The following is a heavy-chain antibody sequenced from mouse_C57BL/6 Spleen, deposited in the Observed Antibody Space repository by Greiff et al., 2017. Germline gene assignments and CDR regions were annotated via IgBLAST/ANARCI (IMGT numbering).Heavy chain of an antibody. CDR2: IDPSDSET. J-gene: IGHJ1*03. V-gene: IGHV1-52*01. Sequence: QVQLQQSGAELVRPGSSVKLSCKASGYTFTSYWMHWVKQRPIQGLEWIGNIDPSDSETHYNQKFKDKATLTVDKSSSTAYMQLSSLTSEDSAVYYCARSYYGSSWNFDVWGTGTTVTVSS. D-gene: IGHD1-1*01. CDR1: GYTFTSYW. CDR3: ARSYYGSSWNFDV.